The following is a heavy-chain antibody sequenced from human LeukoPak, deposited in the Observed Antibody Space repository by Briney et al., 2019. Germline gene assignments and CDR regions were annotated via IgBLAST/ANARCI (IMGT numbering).Heavy chain of an antibody. Sequence: ASVKVSCKASGYTFTIYGISWVRQAPGQGLEWMGWISTYNGNTNYAQNLQGRVTMTTDTSTSTAYMELRSLRSDDTAVYYCARSPGSHGAFDIWGQGTMVTVSS. D-gene: IGHD1-26*01. J-gene: IGHJ3*02. CDR1: GYTFTIYG. CDR3: ARSPGSHGAFDI. CDR2: ISTYNGNT. V-gene: IGHV1-18*01.